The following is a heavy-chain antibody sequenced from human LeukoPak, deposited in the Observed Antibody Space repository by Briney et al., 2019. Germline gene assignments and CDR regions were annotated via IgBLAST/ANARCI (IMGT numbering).Heavy chain of an antibody. CDR1: GGSFSGYY. J-gene: IGHJ4*02. D-gene: IGHD3-22*01. V-gene: IGHV4-34*01. CDR2: INHSGST. CDR3: ARDYYDSSGYLGY. Sequence: SETLSLTCAVYGGSFSGYYWSWIRQPPGKGLEWIGEINHSGSTNYNPSLKSRVTMSVDTSKNQFSLKLSSVTAADTAVYYCARDYYDSSGYLGYWGQGTLVTVSS.